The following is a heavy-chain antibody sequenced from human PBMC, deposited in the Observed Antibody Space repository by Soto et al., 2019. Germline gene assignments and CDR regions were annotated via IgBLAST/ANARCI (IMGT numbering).Heavy chain of an antibody. CDR1: GLTISGKKY. V-gene: IGHV3-53*01. Sequence: DVQLVESGGGLIQPGESLRLSCAAFGLTISGKKYVAWVRQAPGKGLEWVSALYDVDGSFYADSVKGRFTTSSDSSKTTVYLQLSSLTAEDTAVYYCARDLLPTFATEDYFYYGMDVWGQGTTVTVSS. CDR2: LYDVDGS. J-gene: IGHJ6*02. CDR3: ARDLLPTFATEDYFYYGMDV. D-gene: IGHD3-10*02.